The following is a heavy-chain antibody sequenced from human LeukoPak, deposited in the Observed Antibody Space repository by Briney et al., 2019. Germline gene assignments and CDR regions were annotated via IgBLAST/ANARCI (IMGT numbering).Heavy chain of an antibody. J-gene: IGHJ3*02. Sequence: GSSVKVSCKASGGTFSSFAISWVRQAPGQGLEWMGGIIPIFRTADYAQKFKGRVTITSDESTSTAYMELSSLRPEDTAIYYCAREPSYCSSTSCHRPDDAFDIWGQGTLVTVSS. CDR2: IIPIFRTA. D-gene: IGHD2-2*02. V-gene: IGHV1-69*01. CDR1: GGTFSSFA. CDR3: AREPSYCSSTSCHRPDDAFDI.